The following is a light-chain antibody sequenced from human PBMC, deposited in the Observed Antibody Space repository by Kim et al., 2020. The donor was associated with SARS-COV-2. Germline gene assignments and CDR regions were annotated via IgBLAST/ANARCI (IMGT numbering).Light chain of an antibody. CDR2: GAS. CDR1: QGISSY. Sequence: DIQLTQSPSFLSASVGDRVTITCRASQGISSYLAWYQQKPVKAPKLLIYGASTLQSGVPSRFSGSGSGTEFTLTISSLQPEDFATYYCQQLNSYLSLTFGGGTKVDIK. J-gene: IGKJ4*01. V-gene: IGKV1-9*01. CDR3: QQLNSYLSLT.